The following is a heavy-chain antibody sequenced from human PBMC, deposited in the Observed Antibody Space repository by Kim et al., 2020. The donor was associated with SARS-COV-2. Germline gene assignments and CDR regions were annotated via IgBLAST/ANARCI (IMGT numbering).Heavy chain of an antibody. CDR1: GFTFSSYA. CDR2: ISGSGGST. D-gene: IGHD1-26*01. V-gene: IGHV3-23*01. CDR3: AKVGATRYSGSQYYFDY. Sequence: GGSLRLSCAASGFTFSSYAMSWVRQAPGKGLEWVSAISGSGGSTYYADSVKGRFTISRDNSKNTLYLQMNSLRAEDTAVYYCAKVGATRYSGSQYYFDYLGQGTLVTVSS. J-gene: IGHJ4*02.